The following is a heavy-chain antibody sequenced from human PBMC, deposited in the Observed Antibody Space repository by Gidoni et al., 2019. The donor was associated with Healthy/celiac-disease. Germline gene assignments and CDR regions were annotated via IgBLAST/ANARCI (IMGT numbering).Heavy chain of an antibody. CDR2: IYYSGST. Sequence: QLQLQESGPGLVKPSETLSLTCTVSGGSISSSSYYWGWIRQPQGKGLEWIGSIYYSGSTYYNPSLKSRVTISVDTSKNQFSLKLSSVTAADTAVYYCAYGSGSYYRRGYFDYWGQGTLVTVSS. J-gene: IGHJ4*02. D-gene: IGHD3-10*01. CDR3: AYGSGSYYRRGYFDY. CDR1: GGSISSSSYY. V-gene: IGHV4-39*07.